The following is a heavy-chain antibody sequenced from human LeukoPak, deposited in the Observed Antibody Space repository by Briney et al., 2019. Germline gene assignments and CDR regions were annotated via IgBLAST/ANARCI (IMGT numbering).Heavy chain of an antibody. V-gene: IGHV3-21*01. CDR2: IYNDI. CDR3: ARGNYGYYFDS. D-gene: IGHD3-10*01. CDR1: GFTFSTHS. J-gene: IGHJ4*02. Sequence: GGSLRLSCVASGFTFSTHSMNWVRQTPGKGLECVSSIYNDIHYADSVKGRFTIFRDNSRNSLYLQMNSLKDEDTAVYFCARGNYGYYFDSWGQGTLVTVSS.